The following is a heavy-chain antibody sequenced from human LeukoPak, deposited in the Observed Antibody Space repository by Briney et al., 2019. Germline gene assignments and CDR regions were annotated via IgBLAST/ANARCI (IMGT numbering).Heavy chain of an antibody. Sequence: PSETLSLTCAVYGGSFSSYYWSWIRQPPGKGLEWIGEINHSGSTNYNPSLKSRVTISVDTSKNQFSLKLSSVTAADTAVYYCAGRNIGRLPPRADYYYGMDVWGQGTTVTVSS. D-gene: IGHD2/OR15-2a*01. V-gene: IGHV4-34*01. CDR2: INHSGST. CDR3: AGRNIGRLPPRADYYYGMDV. J-gene: IGHJ6*02. CDR1: GGSFSSYY.